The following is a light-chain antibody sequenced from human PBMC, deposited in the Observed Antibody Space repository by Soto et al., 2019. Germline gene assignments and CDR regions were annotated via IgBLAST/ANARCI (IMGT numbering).Light chain of an antibody. Sequence: EIVLTQSPGTLSLSPGERATLSCRASQSVRSNHLAWYQQKPGQAPRLLIYDASSRATGIPDRFSGGGSGTDLTITISRLEPEDFAVYYCQQYGSSPRTCGRGTKLEI. CDR1: QSVRSNH. J-gene: IGKJ2*01. CDR2: DAS. CDR3: QQYGSSPRT. V-gene: IGKV3-20*01.